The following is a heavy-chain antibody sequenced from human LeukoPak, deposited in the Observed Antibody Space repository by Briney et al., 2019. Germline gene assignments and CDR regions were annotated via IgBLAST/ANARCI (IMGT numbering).Heavy chain of an antibody. J-gene: IGHJ4*02. Sequence: SVKVSCKASGGTFSSYAISWVRQAPGQGLEWMGGIIPIFGTANYAQKFRGRVTITADESTSTAYMELSSLRSEDTAVYYCARGVGATKPAISFDYWGQGTLVTVSS. CDR3: ARGVGATKPAISFDY. CDR2: IIPIFGTA. D-gene: IGHD1-26*01. V-gene: IGHV1-69*13. CDR1: GGTFSSYA.